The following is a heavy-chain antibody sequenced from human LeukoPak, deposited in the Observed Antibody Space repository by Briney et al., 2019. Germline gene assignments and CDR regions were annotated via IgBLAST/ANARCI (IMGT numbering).Heavy chain of an antibody. J-gene: IGHJ4*02. Sequence: PGGSLRLSCAASGFIFSSYAMSWVRQAPGKGLEWISSVGVSDGGTKYGDSVNDRFTVSRDNSKNTVYLQMNSLRPEDTAVYFCAKDSGSYRYFDSWGQGTLVTVSS. CDR3: AKDSGSYRYFDS. CDR1: GFIFSSYA. D-gene: IGHD3-16*02. CDR2: VGVSDGGT. V-gene: IGHV3-23*01.